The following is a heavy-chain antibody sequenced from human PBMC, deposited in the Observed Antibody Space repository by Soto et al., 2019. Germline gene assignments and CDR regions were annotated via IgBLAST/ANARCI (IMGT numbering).Heavy chain of an antibody. CDR2: ISYDGSNK. J-gene: IGHJ6*02. Sequence: QVQLVESGGGVVQPGRSLRLSCAASGFTFSSYAMHWVRQAPGKGLEWVAVISYDGSNKYYADSVKGRFTISRDNSKHTLYLQMNSLRAEDTAVYYCAREGGDIVVVPAARYGMDVWGQGTTVTVSS. CDR3: AREGGDIVVVPAARYGMDV. V-gene: IGHV3-30-3*01. CDR1: GFTFSSYA. D-gene: IGHD2-2*01.